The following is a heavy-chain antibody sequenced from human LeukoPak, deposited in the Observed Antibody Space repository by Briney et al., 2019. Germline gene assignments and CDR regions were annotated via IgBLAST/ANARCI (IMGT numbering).Heavy chain of an antibody. D-gene: IGHD3-10*01. CDR1: GFSLSTSGVG. Sequence: SGPTLVNPTQTLTLTCTFSGFSLSTSGVGVGWIRQPPGKALEWPALIYWDDDKRYSPSLKSRLTITKDTSKNQVVLTMTNMDPVDTATYYCAHVYGSGSYYALSPPFDYWGQGTLVTVSS. CDR3: AHVYGSGSYYALSPPFDY. CDR2: IYWDDDK. J-gene: IGHJ4*02. V-gene: IGHV2-5*02.